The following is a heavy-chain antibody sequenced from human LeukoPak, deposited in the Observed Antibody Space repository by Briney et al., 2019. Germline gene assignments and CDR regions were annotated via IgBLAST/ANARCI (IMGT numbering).Heavy chain of an antibody. CDR1: GGSISSYY. J-gene: IGHJ4*02. CDR3: ARVPSSRAPFDY. V-gene: IGHV4-59*01. Sequence: SETLSLTCTVSGGSISSYYWSWIRQPPGKGLECIGYIYHSGSTNYNPSLKSRVTISVDTSKNQISLKLTSVTAADTAQYYCARVPSSRAPFDYWGQGTLVTVSS. CDR2: IYHSGST. D-gene: IGHD2-2*01.